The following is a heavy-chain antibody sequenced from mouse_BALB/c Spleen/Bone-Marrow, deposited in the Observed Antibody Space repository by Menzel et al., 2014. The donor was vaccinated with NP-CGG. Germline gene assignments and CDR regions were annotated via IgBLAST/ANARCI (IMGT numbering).Heavy chain of an antibody. CDR1: GFTFSSYT. CDR3: TREDTNWDFDY. Sequence: DVKLVESGGGLVKPGGSLKLSCAASGFTFSSYTMSWVRPTPEKRLEWVATISSGGSYTYYPDSVKGRFTISRDNAKNTLYLQMSSLKSEDTAMYYCTREDTNWDFDYWGQGTTLTVSS. CDR2: ISSGGSYT. J-gene: IGHJ2*01. V-gene: IGHV5-6-4*01. D-gene: IGHD4-1*01.